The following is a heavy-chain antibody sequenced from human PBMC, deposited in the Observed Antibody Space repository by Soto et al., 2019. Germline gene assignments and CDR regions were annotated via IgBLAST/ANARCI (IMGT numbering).Heavy chain of an antibody. V-gene: IGHV4-31*03. CDR1: GGSISSGGYY. CDR3: ARDVGGSYYYYGMDV. CDR2: IYYSGST. Sequence: QVQLQESGPGLVKPSQTLSLTCTVSGGSISSGGYYWSWIRQHPGKGLAWIGYIYYSGSTYYNPSLKSRVTISVDTSKNQFSLKLSSVTAADTAVYYCARDVGGSYYYYGMDVWGQGTTVTVSS. J-gene: IGHJ6*02. D-gene: IGHD1-26*01.